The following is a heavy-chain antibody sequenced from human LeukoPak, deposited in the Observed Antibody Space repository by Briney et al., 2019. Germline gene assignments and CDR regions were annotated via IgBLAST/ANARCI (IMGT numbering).Heavy chain of an antibody. CDR3: ATDRTLSAY. J-gene: IGHJ4*02. Sequence: GGSLRLSCAVSGGSFSRYGMTSVCSTRGKGLEWVANIKEDGSEKYYVDSVKGRFTISRDNAKNSLYLQMNSLRAEDTAVYYCATDRTLSAYWGQGTLVTVSS. D-gene: IGHD1/OR15-1a*01. CDR2: IKEDGSEK. CDR1: GGSFSRYG. V-gene: IGHV3-7*01.